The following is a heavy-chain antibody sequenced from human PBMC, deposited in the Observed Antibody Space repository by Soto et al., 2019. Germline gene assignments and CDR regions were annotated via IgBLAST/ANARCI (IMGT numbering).Heavy chain of an antibody. CDR2: FDPEDGET. J-gene: IGHJ4*02. CDR3: ATADRLRFLEWLLDY. D-gene: IGHD3-3*01. CDR1: GYTLTELS. Sequence: ASVKVSCKVSGYTLTELSMHWVRQAPGKGLEWMGGFDPEDGETIYAQKFQGRVTMTEDTSTDTAYMELSSLRSKDTAVYYCATADRLRFLEWLLDYWGRGTLVTVSS. V-gene: IGHV1-24*01.